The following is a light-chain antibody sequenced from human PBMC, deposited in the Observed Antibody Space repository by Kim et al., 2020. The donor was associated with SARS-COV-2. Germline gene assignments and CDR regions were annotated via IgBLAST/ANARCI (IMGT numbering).Light chain of an antibody. V-gene: IGLV3-1*01. CDR3: QAWDSGTVV. CDR1: KLGDKY. J-gene: IGLJ2*01. Sequence: SYELTQPPSVSVSPGQTASITCSGAKLGDKYASWYQQKSRQSPVQVIYQDTKRPSGIPERFSGSNSGNTATLTISGTQAVDEADYYCQAWDSGTVVFGGGTQLTVL. CDR2: QDT.